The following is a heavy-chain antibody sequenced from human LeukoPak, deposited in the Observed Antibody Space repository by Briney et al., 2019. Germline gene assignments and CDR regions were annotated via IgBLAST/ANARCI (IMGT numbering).Heavy chain of an antibody. V-gene: IGHV3-9*01. CDR1: GFTFDDYA. CDR3: ASLVGAAAGGGDY. CDR2: ISWNSGSI. J-gene: IGHJ4*02. Sequence: PGGPLRLSCAASGFTFDDYAMHWVRQAPGKGLEWVSGISWNSGSIGYADSVKGRFTISRDNAKNSLYLQMNSLRAEDTALYYCASLVGAAAGGGDYWGQGTLVTVSS. D-gene: IGHD6-13*01.